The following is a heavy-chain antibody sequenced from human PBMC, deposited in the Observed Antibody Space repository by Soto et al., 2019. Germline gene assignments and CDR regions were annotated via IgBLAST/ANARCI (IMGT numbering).Heavy chain of an antibody. Sequence: QVQLVESGGGVVQPGRSLRLSCAASGFTFGSYAMHWVRQAPGKGLEWVAVISYDGSNKYYADSVKGRFTISRDNSKNTLYLQMNSLRAEDTAVYYCARAPTTVTTAYYFDYWGQGTLVTVSS. CDR3: ARAPTTVTTAYYFDY. CDR2: ISYDGSNK. J-gene: IGHJ4*02. V-gene: IGHV3-30-3*01. D-gene: IGHD4-17*01. CDR1: GFTFGSYA.